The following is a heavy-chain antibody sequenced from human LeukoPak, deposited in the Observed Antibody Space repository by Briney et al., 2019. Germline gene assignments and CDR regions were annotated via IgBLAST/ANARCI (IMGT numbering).Heavy chain of an antibody. CDR3: AKDGGIAVAGTLDY. Sequence: PGRSLRLSCAASGFTFSSYGMHWVRQAPGKGLEWVAVIWYDGNNKYYADSVKGRFTISRDNSKNTLYLQMNSLRAEDTALYYCAKDGGIAVAGTLDYWGQGTLVTVSS. J-gene: IGHJ4*02. CDR1: GFTFSSYG. D-gene: IGHD6-19*01. V-gene: IGHV3-33*06. CDR2: IWYDGNNK.